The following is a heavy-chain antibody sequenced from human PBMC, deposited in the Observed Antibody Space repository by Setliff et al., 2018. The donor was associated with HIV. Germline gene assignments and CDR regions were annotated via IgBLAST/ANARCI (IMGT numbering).Heavy chain of an antibody. CDR2: ISPYNGDT. CDR3: ARMNAYYNVWRSTYYFDY. CDR1: RYTFTGHY. J-gene: IGHJ4*02. Sequence: ASVKVSCKASRYTFTGHYMHWVRQAPGQGLEWMGWISPYNGDTYYDEKFQGRVTMTTDTSTSTASMELTSLRSDDTAVYYCARMNAYYNVWRSTYYFDYWGQGTLVTVSS. D-gene: IGHD3-3*01. V-gene: IGHV1-18*04.